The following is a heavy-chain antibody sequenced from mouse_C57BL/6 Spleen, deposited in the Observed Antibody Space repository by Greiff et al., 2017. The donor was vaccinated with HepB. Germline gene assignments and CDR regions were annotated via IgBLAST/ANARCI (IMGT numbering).Heavy chain of an antibody. J-gene: IGHJ4*01. CDR2: IRSKSNNYAT. CDR1: GFSFNTYA. V-gene: IGHV10-1*01. Sequence: EVKLMESGGGLVQPKGSLKLSCAASGFSFNTYAMNWVRQAPGKGLEWVARIRSKSNNYATYYADSVKDRFTISRDDSESMLYLQMNNLKTEDTAMYYCVRQIIRGYAMDYWGQGTSVTVSS. CDR3: VRQIIRGYAMDY. D-gene: IGHD1-1*01.